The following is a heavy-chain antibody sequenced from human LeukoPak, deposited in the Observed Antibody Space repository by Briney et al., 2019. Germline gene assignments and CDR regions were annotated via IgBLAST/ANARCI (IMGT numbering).Heavy chain of an antibody. J-gene: IGHJ2*01. CDR1: GGSFSGYY. V-gene: IGHV4-34*01. CDR2: INHSGST. D-gene: IGHD6-13*01. Sequence: SETLSLTCAVYGGSFSGYYWSWIRQPPGKGLEWIGEINHSGSTNYNPSLKSQVTISVDTSKNHSSLKLRSLTAADTAVYYCARHEHSSSWSPSGYFDVWGRGALVTVSS. CDR3: ARHEHSSSWSPSGYFDV.